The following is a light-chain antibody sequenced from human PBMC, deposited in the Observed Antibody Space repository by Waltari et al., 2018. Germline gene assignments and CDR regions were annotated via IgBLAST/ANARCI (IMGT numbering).Light chain of an antibody. J-gene: IGKJ4*01. CDR3: QQYASSPLT. V-gene: IGKV3-20*01. CDR1: QTITSNF. Sequence: EIVLTQSPGTLSLSPGERATLSCRSGQTITSNFLAWYQQKPGQTPRLLIYGASSRATGIPERFSGSGSGTDFTLTISRLEPEDSAVYSCQQYASSPLTFGGGTKVEI. CDR2: GAS.